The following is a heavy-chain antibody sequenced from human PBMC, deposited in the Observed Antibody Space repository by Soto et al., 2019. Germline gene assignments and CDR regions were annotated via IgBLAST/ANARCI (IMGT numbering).Heavy chain of an antibody. Sequence: QVQLQQSGPGLVKPSETLSLTCTVSGGSIDGYNCAWIRQPPGKALEWVGEVYYNGGSSYNPSLKSRVTLPMATSKSPFSLQLRSVTAADTAVYYFARQGIGNLHGLVDVWGRGTTVTVSS. V-gene: IGHV4-59*08. D-gene: IGHD3-10*01. CDR1: GGSIDGYN. CDR2: VYYNGGS. CDR3: ARQGIGNLHGLVDV. J-gene: IGHJ6*02.